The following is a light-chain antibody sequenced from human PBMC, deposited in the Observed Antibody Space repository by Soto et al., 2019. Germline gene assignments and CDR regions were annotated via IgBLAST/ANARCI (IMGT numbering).Light chain of an antibody. CDR3: QQLKSYPLT. CDR1: QDISSH. CDR2: AAS. J-gene: IGKJ2*01. Sequence: DIQLTQSPSFLSASVGDSVTITCRASQDISSHLAWYQQKPGKAPKVLVYAASTLQSGVPSRFSGSASGTEFTLTISSLQPEDFATYYCQQLKSYPLTFGQGTKVEIK. V-gene: IGKV1-9*01.